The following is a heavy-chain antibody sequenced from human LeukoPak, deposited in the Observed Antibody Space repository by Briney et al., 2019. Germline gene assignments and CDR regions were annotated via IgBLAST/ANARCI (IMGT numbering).Heavy chain of an antibody. J-gene: IGHJ5*02. V-gene: IGHV3-49*03. CDR1: GFSFGDYA. D-gene: IGHD2-15*01. Sequence: GGSLRLSCTTSGFSFGDYAVGRFRQAPGMGLEWLGFIRSKTYGGTSEYAASLKGRFTMSRDDSKSIAYLQMSSLKIEDTAVYYCGRAPRPVAWNWFDPWGQGTLVTVSS. CDR2: IRSKTYGGTS. CDR3: GRAPRPVAWNWFDP.